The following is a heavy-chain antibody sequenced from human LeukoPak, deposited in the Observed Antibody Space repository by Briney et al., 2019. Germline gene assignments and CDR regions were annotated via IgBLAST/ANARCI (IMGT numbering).Heavy chain of an antibody. CDR1: GFTFSSSA. D-gene: IGHD1-26*01. J-gene: IGHJ4*02. Sequence: GGSLRLSCAASGFTFSSSAMSWVRQAPGKGLEWVSSIDSSGDTYYTNSVRGRFTISRDNSQNTLYLEMNSLRAEDTALYCCAKRGGSGTFPFDYWGQGTLVTVSS. V-gene: IGHV3-23*01. CDR2: IDSSGDT. CDR3: AKRGGSGTFPFDY.